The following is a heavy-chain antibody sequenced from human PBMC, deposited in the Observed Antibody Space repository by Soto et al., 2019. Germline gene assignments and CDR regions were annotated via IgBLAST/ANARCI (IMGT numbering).Heavy chain of an antibody. V-gene: IGHV3-7*01. Sequence: VQVVESGGGLVQPGGSLRLSCAASGFTFSSYWMGWVRQAPGKGLEWVANIKQDGSEKYYVDSVKGRFTISRDNAKNSLFPQMNSLRAEDTAVYYCARSSNSAFAYWGQGTLVTVSS. CDR3: ARSSNSAFAY. CDR1: GFTFSSYW. CDR2: IKQDGSEK. J-gene: IGHJ4*02. D-gene: IGHD4-4*01.